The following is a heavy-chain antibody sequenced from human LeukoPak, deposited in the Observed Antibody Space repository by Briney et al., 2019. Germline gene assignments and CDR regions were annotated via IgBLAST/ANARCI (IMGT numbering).Heavy chain of an antibody. CDR2: IYYSGST. CDR3: ARERRDGYNRAVDY. Sequence: KPSETLSLTCTVSGGSISSYYWSWIRQPPGKGLEWIGYIYYSGSTNYNPSLKSRVTISVDTSENQFSLKLSSVTAADTAVYYCARERRDGYNRAVDYWGQGTLVTVSS. V-gene: IGHV4-59*01. J-gene: IGHJ4*02. D-gene: IGHD5-24*01. CDR1: GGSISSYY.